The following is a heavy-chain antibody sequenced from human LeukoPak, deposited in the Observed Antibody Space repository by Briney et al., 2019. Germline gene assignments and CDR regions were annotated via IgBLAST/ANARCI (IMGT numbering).Heavy chain of an antibody. CDR3: ARDPYYYDSSGYSP. Sequence: PGGSLRLSCAASGFTFSSYWMSWVRLAPGKGLEWVANIKQDGSEKYYVDSVKGRFTISRDNAKNSLYLQMNSLRAEDTAVYYCARDPYYYDSSGYSPWGQGTLVTVSS. CDR1: GFTFSSYW. J-gene: IGHJ4*02. CDR2: IKQDGSEK. V-gene: IGHV3-7*03. D-gene: IGHD3-22*01.